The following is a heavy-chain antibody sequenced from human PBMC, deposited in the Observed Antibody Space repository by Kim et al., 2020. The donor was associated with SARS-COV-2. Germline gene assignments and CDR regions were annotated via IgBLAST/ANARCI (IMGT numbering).Heavy chain of an antibody. Sequence: GGSLRLSCAASGFTFSSYSMNWVRQAPGKGLEWVSSISSSSSYIYYADSVKGRFTISRDNAKNSLYLQMNSLRAEDTAVYYCASPAGDTAMVVGDYYYGMDVWGQGTTVTVSS. CDR1: GFTFSSYS. J-gene: IGHJ6*02. V-gene: IGHV3-21*01. CDR2: ISSSSSYI. CDR3: ASPAGDTAMVVGDYYYGMDV. D-gene: IGHD5-18*01.